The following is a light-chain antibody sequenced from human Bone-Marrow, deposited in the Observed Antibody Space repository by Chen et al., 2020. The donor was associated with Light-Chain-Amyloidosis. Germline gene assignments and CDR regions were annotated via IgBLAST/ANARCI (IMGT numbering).Light chain of an antibody. J-gene: IGLJ3*02. CDR1: NIGSTS. V-gene: IGLV3-21*02. CDR2: DDS. CDR3: QVWDRSSDRPV. Sequence: SYVLTQPSSVSVAPGQTATIACGGNNIGSTSVHWYQQTPGQAPLLVVYDDSDRPSGIPERLSGSNSGNTATLTISRVEARDEADYYCQVWDRSSDRPVFGGWTKLTVL.